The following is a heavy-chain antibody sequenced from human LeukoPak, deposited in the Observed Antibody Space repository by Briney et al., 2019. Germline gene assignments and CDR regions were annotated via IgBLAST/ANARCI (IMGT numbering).Heavy chain of an antibody. CDR3: ARGVVAATFYYYMDV. J-gene: IGHJ6*03. CDR1: GYTFIGYY. Sequence: ASVKVSCKASGYTFIGYYMHWVRQAPGQGLEWMGWINPNSGGTNYAQKFQGRVTMTRDTSISTAYMELSMLRSDDTAVYYCARGVVAATFYYYMDVWGKGTTVTVSS. D-gene: IGHD2-15*01. V-gene: IGHV1-2*02. CDR2: INPNSGGT.